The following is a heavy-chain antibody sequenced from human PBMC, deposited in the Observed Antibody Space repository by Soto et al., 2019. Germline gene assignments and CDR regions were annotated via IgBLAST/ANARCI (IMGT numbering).Heavy chain of an antibody. J-gene: IGHJ6*02. CDR2: ISAYNGNT. CDR3: ARVPRGEPRPDYYYGMDV. CDR1: GYTFTSYG. D-gene: IGHD2-21*01. Sequence: QVQLVQSGAEVKKPGASVKVSCKASGYTFTSYGIIWVRQAPGQGLAWMGWISAYNGNTNYAQKLQGRVTMTTDTYRRTAYMELRRVRSDDTAVYYWARVPRGEPRPDYYYGMDVWGQGTTVTVSS. V-gene: IGHV1-18*01.